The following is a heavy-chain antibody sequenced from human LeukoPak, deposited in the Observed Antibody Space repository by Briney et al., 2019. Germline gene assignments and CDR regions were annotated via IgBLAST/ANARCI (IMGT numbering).Heavy chain of an antibody. CDR2: IYYSGST. J-gene: IGHJ5*02. D-gene: IGHD3-10*01. CDR3: ARESTGFGEFVWFDP. CDR1: GGSISSSSYY. Sequence: SETLSLTCTVSGGSISSSSYYWGWIRQPPGKGLEWIGSIYYSGSTYYNPSLKSRVTISVDTSKNQFSLKLSSVTAADTAVYYCARESTGFGEFVWFDPWGQGTLVTVSS. V-gene: IGHV4-39*07.